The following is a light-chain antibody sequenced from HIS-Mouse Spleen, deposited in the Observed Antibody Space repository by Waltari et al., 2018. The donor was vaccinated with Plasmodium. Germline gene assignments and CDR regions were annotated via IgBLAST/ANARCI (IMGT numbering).Light chain of an antibody. CDR2: EDS. Sequence: SYELTQPPSVSVSPGQTARITCSGDALPKKYAYCYQQKSGQAPVLVIYEDSKRPSGFPGRFSGSSSGTMATLTISEAQVEDEADYYYYSPDSSGNHRVFGVGTKLTVL. CDR1: ALPKKY. V-gene: IGLV3-10*01. J-gene: IGLJ3*02. CDR3: YSPDSSGNHRV.